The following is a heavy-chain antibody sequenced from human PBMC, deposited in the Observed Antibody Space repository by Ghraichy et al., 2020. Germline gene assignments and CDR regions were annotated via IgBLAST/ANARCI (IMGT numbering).Heavy chain of an antibody. CDR2: ISSSGSTI. J-gene: IGHJ4*02. CDR3: ARGYRSSWTYYFDY. CDR1: GFTFSSYE. D-gene: IGHD6-13*01. Sequence: GSLRLSCTASGFTFSSYEMNWVRQAPGKGLEWVSYISSSGSTIDYADSVKGRFTISRDNAKNSLYLQMNSLRAEDTAVYYCARGYRSSWTYYFDYWGQGTLVTVSS. V-gene: IGHV3-48*03.